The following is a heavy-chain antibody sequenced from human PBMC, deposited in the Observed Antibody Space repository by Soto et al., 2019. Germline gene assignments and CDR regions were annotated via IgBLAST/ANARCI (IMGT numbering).Heavy chain of an antibody. CDR3: ARVGTRRYYFDY. CDR1: GFTFSSYW. CDR2: INSDGRST. V-gene: IGHV3-74*01. J-gene: IGHJ4*02. Sequence: EVQLVESGGGLVQPGGSLRLSCAASGFTFSSYWMHWVRQAPGKGLVWVSRINSDGRSTSYADSVKGRFTISRDNVKNTLYLQMNSLRAEDKAVYYCARVGTRRYYFDYWGQGTLVTVSS. D-gene: IGHD1-1*01.